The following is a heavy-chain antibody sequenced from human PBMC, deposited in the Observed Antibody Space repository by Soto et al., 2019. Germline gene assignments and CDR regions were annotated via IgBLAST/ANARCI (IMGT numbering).Heavy chain of an antibody. Sequence: GGSLRLSCSASGFTFSSYGMHWVRQAPGKGLEYVSAISSNGGSTYYADSVKGRFTISGDNSKNTLYLQMSSLRAEDTAVYYCVKETTSIWPFDYWGQGTLVTVSS. V-gene: IGHV3-64D*06. CDR3: VKETTSIWPFDY. J-gene: IGHJ4*02. CDR2: ISSNGGST. CDR1: GFTFSSYG.